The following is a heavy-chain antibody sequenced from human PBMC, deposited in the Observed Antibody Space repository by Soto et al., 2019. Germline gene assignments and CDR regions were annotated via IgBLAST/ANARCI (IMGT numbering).Heavy chain of an antibody. V-gene: IGHV1-69*02. CDR1: GGTFSSYT. Sequence: QVQLVQSGAEVKKPGSSVKVSCKASGGTFSSYTISWVRQAPGQGHEWMGRIIPILGIANYAQKFQGRVTITADKSTSTAYMELSSLRSEDTPVYYGARVYSGYDLHLAYWGQGTLVAVSS. D-gene: IGHD5-12*01. J-gene: IGHJ4*02. CDR3: ARVYSGYDLHLAY. CDR2: IIPILGIA.